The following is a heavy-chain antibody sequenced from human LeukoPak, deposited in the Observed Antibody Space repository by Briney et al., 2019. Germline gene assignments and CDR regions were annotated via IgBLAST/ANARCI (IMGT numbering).Heavy chain of an antibody. D-gene: IGHD3-3*02. J-gene: IGHJ3*02. Sequence: SVKVSCKASGGTFSSYAISWVRQAPGQGLEWMGGIIPIFGTANYAQKFQGRVTITTDESTSTAYMELSSLRSEDTAVYYCARDLGFLEWPDAFDIWGQGTMATVSS. CDR3: ARDLGFLEWPDAFDI. V-gene: IGHV1-69*05. CDR1: GGTFSSYA. CDR2: IIPIFGTA.